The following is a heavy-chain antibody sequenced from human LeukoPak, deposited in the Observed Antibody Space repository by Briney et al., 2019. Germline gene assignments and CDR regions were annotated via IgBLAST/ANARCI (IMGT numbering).Heavy chain of an antibody. J-gene: IGHJ3*02. Sequence: ASVKVSCKASGYTFSSSDINWVRQAPGQGLEWMGWIGVYKGKTNYAQKLQGRVTMTTDTPTNTAYMELRSLRSDDTAMYYCARDRVRRSTTGGAFDIWGQGTMVTVSS. CDR2: IGVYKGKT. CDR3: ARDRVRRSTTGGAFDI. D-gene: IGHD2/OR15-2a*01. V-gene: IGHV1-18*01. CDR1: GYTFSSSD.